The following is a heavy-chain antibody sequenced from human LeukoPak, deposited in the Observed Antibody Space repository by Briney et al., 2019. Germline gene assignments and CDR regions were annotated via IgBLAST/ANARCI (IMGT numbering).Heavy chain of an antibody. Sequence: GTSVKVSCMASGGTFSSYAISWVRQAPGQGLEWMGGIIPIFGTANYAQKFQGRVTITADESTSTAYMELSSLRSEDTAVYYCARGESGTSILYFDYWGQGTLVTVSS. CDR3: ARGESGTSILYFDY. D-gene: IGHD1-1*01. CDR1: GGTFSSYA. CDR2: IIPIFGTA. V-gene: IGHV1-69*13. J-gene: IGHJ4*02.